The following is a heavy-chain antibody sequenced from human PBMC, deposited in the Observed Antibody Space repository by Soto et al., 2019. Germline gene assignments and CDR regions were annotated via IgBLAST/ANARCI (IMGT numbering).Heavy chain of an antibody. V-gene: IGHV3-33*01. J-gene: IGHJ4*02. CDR1: GFTFSNYG. Sequence: QVQLVESGGGVVQSGRSLRLSCVASGFTFSNYGMHWVRQAPGKGLEWVAVIWYDGSNKYYADSVKGRFTISRDNSKNTLYLQMSSLRAEDTAVYYCARDVKKGAAEYWGQGTRVTVSS. D-gene: IGHD2-15*01. CDR2: IWYDGSNK. CDR3: ARDVKKGAAEY.